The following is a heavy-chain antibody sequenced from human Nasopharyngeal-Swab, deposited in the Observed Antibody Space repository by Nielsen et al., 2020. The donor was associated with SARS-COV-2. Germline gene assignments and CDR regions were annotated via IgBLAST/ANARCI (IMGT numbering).Heavy chain of an antibody. D-gene: IGHD6-13*01. CDR2: ITGSGSKI. CDR3: AKGRSISAAGSAWYDH. V-gene: IGHV3-23*01. Sequence: GGSLRLSCAGSGFTFNDYAMTWVRQAPGKGLEWVSIITGSGSKIYYADSARGRFVISRDNANNMVFLQMNDLRPEDTAVYYCAKGRSISAAGSAWYDHWGQGTLVTVAS. CDR1: GFTFNDYA. J-gene: IGHJ5*02.